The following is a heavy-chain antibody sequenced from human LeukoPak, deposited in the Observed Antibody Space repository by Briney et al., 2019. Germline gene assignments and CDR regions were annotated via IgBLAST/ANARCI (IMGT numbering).Heavy chain of an antibody. Sequence: ASVKVSCKASGYTFTDYYMHWVRQAPGQGLEWMGWINPNSGGTNYAQKFQGRVTMTRDTSISTAYMELNRLRSDDTAVYYCARDLEYGDYVGAFDIWGQGTMVTVSS. CDR2: INPNSGGT. D-gene: IGHD4-17*01. J-gene: IGHJ3*02. CDR1: GYTFTDYY. CDR3: ARDLEYGDYVGAFDI. V-gene: IGHV1-2*02.